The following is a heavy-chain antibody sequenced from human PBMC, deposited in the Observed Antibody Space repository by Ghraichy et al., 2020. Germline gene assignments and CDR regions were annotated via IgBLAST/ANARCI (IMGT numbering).Heavy chain of an antibody. Sequence: SETLSLTCSVSGDPMSSYYWTWIRQPPGRGLEWIGYVYYTGLPNYSPSLKSRVTISVDTSKTQFSLTLTSVTPADTAVYYCARARFCYSSPDYWGQGILVTVSS. CDR1: GDPMSSYY. J-gene: IGHJ4*02. D-gene: IGHD2-21*02. V-gene: IGHV4-59*01. CDR3: ARARFCYSSPDY. CDR2: VYYTGLP.